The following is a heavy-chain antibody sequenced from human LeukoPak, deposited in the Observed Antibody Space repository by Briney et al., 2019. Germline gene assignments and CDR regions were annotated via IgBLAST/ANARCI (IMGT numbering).Heavy chain of an antibody. CDR3: ARGHQRGFGRPSDY. CDR1: GGSISSYY. V-gene: IGHV4-59*12. J-gene: IGHJ4*02. Sequence: PSETLSLTCTVSGGSISSYYWSWIRQPPGKGLEWIGYIYYSGSTNYNPSLKSRVTISVDTSKNQFSLKLSSVTAADTAVYYCARGHQRGFGRPSDYWGQGTLVTVSS. D-gene: IGHD2-2*01. CDR2: IYYSGST.